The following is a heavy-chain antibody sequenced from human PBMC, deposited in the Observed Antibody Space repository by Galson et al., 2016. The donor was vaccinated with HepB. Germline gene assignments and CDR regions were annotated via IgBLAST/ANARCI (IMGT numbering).Heavy chain of an antibody. CDR2: TYYRTKWYN. Sequence: CAISGDSVSSISAAWNWIRQSPSRGLEWLGRTYYRTKWYNDNAVSVKSRVKINPDTSKNQFSLQLNSVTPEDTAVYYCTRSTGWSFDYWGQGSLVTVPS. CDR3: TRSTGWSFDY. J-gene: IGHJ4*02. D-gene: IGHD6-19*01. CDR1: GDSVSSISAA. V-gene: IGHV6-1*01.